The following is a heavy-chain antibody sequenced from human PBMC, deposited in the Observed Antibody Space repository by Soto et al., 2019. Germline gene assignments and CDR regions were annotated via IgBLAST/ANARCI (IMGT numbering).Heavy chain of an antibody. D-gene: IGHD1-26*01. CDR1: GLTSRNAW. J-gene: IGHJ4*02. Sequence: EVQLVESGGALVRPGGSLRLSGAPSGLTSRNAWLSGVRKAPGKGLEWVGRIKSKTDGGTTDYEAPVKGRFTISRDDSKNTLYLQMNSLKTQDTAVYYCTGARGDYWGQGTLVTVSS. CDR2: IKSKTDGGTT. CDR3: TGARGDY. V-gene: IGHV3-15*02.